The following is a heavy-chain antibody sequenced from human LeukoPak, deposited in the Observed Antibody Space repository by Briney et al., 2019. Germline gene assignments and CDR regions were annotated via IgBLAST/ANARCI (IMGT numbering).Heavy chain of an antibody. CDR2: IYYSGST. Sequence: GSLRLSCAASGFTFSSYWMSWVRQPPGKGLEWIGSIYYSGSTYYNPSLKSRVTISVDTSKNQFSLKLSSVTAADTAAYYCARARRFLEWLSTDFDYWGQGTLVTVSS. D-gene: IGHD3-3*01. V-gene: IGHV4-39*07. CDR1: GFTFSSYW. J-gene: IGHJ4*02. CDR3: ARARRFLEWLSTDFDY.